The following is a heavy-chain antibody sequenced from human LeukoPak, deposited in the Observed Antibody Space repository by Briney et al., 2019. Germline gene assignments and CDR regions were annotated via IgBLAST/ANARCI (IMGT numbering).Heavy chain of an antibody. CDR3: ARPYYYYSSYYFDY. CDR2: IYYSGST. D-gene: IGHD3-10*01. V-gene: IGHV4-39*01. J-gene: IGHJ4*02. Sequence: SETLSLTCTVSGGSISSSSYYWGWIRQPPGKGLEWIGSIYYSGSTYYNPSLKSRVTMSVDTSKNQFSLKLSSVTAADTAVYYCARPYYYYSSYYFDYWGQGTLVTVSS. CDR1: GGSISSSSYY.